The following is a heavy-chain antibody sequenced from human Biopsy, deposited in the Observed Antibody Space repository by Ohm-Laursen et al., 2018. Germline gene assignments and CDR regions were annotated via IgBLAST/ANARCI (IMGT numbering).Heavy chain of an antibody. CDR2: VYYTGNT. Sequence: SETLSLTCSVSGGSVGSGTFHWGWIRQPPGKGLEWIGHVYYTGNTNYNPSLKSRVTISMDMSKNQFSLRLSSVTAADTAVYYCVRQSGYFQNWGPGSQVAVSS. D-gene: IGHD5-12*01. J-gene: IGHJ1*01. V-gene: IGHV4-61*01. CDR1: GGSVGSGTFH. CDR3: VRQSGYFQN.